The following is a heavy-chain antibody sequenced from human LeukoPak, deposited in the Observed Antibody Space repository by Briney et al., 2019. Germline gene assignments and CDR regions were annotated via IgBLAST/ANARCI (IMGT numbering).Heavy chain of an antibody. Sequence: GGSLRLSCAASGFTFSSYGMHWVRQAPGKGLEWVAVISYDGSNKYYADSVKGRFTISRDNSKNTLYLQMNSLRAEDTAVYYCARDGSIAAAGTGAFDIWGQGTMVTVSS. CDR1: GFTFSSYG. CDR2: ISYDGSNK. CDR3: ARDGSIAAAGTGAFDI. V-gene: IGHV3-30*03. J-gene: IGHJ3*02. D-gene: IGHD6-13*01.